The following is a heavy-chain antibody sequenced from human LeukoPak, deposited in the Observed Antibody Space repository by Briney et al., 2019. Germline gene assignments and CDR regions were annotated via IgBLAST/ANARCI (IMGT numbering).Heavy chain of an antibody. CDR2: INPSGGST. Sequence: GASVKVSCKTSGYTFTSYYMHWVRQAPGQGLEWMGIINPSGGSTSYAQKFQGRVTMTRDMSTSTVYMELSSLRSEDTAVYYCARGALSTVIVVVPAPAWYFDLWGRGTLVTVSS. CDR1: GYTFTSYY. CDR3: ARGALSTVIVVVPAPAWYFDL. D-gene: IGHD2-2*01. J-gene: IGHJ2*01. V-gene: IGHV1-46*01.